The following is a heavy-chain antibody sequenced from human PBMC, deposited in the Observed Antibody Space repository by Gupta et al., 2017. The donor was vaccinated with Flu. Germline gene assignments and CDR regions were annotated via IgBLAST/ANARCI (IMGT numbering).Heavy chain of an antibody. CDR3: ANPPRWRYHYYGMDV. V-gene: IGHV3-23*01. CDR2: IGGRVGRT. D-gene: IGHD6-13*01. J-gene: IGHJ6*02. Sequence: MNWGVQVPVKWRSWISRIGGRVGRTYEADAVKCRFNTSRNNSKNTLYLQRYTLRAEDTAVYYCANPPRWRYHYYGMDVWVQGTTVSVSS.